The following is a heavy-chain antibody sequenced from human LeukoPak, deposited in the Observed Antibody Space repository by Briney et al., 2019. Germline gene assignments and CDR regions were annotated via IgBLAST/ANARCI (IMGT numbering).Heavy chain of an antibody. CDR1: GFTFSNYW. CDR2: INSDGSST. V-gene: IGHV3-74*01. Sequence: GGSLRLSCAASGFTFSNYWMHWVRQAPGKGLVWVSLINSDGSSTNYADSVKGRFTISRDNAKNTLYLQMNSLRAEDTAVYHCARDTGDGSYDYWGQGTLVTVSS. CDR3: ARDTGDGSYDY. J-gene: IGHJ4*02. D-gene: IGHD1-26*01.